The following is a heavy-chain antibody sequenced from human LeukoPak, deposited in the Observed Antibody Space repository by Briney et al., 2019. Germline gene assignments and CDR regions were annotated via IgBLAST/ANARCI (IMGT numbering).Heavy chain of an antibody. CDR1: GFTFRTSG. Sequence: GGSLRLSCAASGFTFRTSGMNWVRQAPGKGLEWVSGINWNGGSTGYADSVEGRFTISRDNAKNSQYLQMNSLRVEDTALYYCARAQTYGDSRLLLDYWGQGTLVTVSS. D-gene: IGHD2-21*02. CDR3: ARAQTYGDSRLLLDY. J-gene: IGHJ4*02. V-gene: IGHV3-20*04. CDR2: INWNGGST.